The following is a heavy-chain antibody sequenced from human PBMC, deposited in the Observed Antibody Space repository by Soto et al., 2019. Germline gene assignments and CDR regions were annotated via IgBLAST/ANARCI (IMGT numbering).Heavy chain of an antibody. CDR2: IYYSGST. V-gene: IGHV4-31*03. Sequence: PSETLSLTCTVSGGSISSGGYYWSWIRQHPGKGLEWIGYIYYSGSTYYNPSLKSRVTISVDTSKNQFSLKLSSVTAADTAVYYCARDDTRDGLLSYWGQGTLVTVSS. D-gene: IGHD2-15*01. J-gene: IGHJ4*02. CDR3: ARDDTRDGLLSY. CDR1: GGSISSGGYY.